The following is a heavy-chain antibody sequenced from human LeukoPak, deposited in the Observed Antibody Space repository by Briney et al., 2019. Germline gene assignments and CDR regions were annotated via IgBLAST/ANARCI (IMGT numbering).Heavy chain of an antibody. V-gene: IGHV3-21*01. Sequence: PGGSLRLSRAASGFTFSSYNMNWVRQAPGKGLEWVSSISSSSSYIYYADSVKGRFTISRDNAKNSLYLQMNSLRAEDTAVYYCARVLAESIELWAYFDYWGQGTLVTVSS. CDR2: ISSSSSYI. D-gene: IGHD3-16*01. CDR3: ARVLAESIELWAYFDY. CDR1: GFTFSSYN. J-gene: IGHJ4*02.